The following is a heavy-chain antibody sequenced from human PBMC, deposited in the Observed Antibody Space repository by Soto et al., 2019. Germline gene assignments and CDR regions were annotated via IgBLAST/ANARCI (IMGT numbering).Heavy chain of an antibody. CDR2: MNPNSGNT. CDR1: GYTFTSYD. D-gene: IGHD3-10*01. CDR3: ARAREGFGEFGDWFDP. Sequence: ASVKVSCKASGYTFTSYDINWVRQATGQGLEWMGWMNPNSGNTGYAQKFQGRVTMTRNTSISTAYMELSSLRSEDTDVYYCARAREGFGEFGDWFDPWGQGTLVTVSS. V-gene: IGHV1-8*01. J-gene: IGHJ5*02.